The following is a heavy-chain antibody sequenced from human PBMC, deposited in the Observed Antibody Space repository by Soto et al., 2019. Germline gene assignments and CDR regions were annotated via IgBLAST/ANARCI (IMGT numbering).Heavy chain of an antibody. CDR2: ISCSGGST. CDR1: GFTFSSYA. D-gene: IGHD4-4*01. J-gene: IGHJ6*02. V-gene: IGHV3-23*01. Sequence: EVQLLESGGGLVQPGGSLRLSCAASGFTFSSYAMRWVRQAPGKGLEWVSAISCSGGSTYYADSVKGRFTISRDNSKNTLYLQMDSLRAEDTAVYYCAKGGATVPHYYYYGMDVWGQGTTVTVSS. CDR3: AKGGATVPHYYYYGMDV.